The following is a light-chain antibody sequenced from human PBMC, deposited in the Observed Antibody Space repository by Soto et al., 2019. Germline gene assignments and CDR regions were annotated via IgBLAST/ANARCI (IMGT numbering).Light chain of an antibody. CDR1: QSVSNN. CDR3: QQRGNWPPIT. J-gene: IGKJ5*01. CDR2: DAS. V-gene: IGKV3-11*01. Sequence: EIVLTQSPATLSLSPGERATLSCRASQSVSNNLAWYQQKPGQAPRLLIYDASNRPTGIPARFSGSGSGTDFTLTISSLAPEEFAISYCQQRGNWPPITFGQGTRREIK.